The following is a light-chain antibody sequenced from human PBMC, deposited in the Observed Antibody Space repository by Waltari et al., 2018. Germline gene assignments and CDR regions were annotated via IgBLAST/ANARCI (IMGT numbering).Light chain of an antibody. V-gene: IGLV8-61*01. Sequence: QTVVTQAPSFSVSPGGTVTLTCGLSSGSVSTSYSPRWYPQTPGQPPRTLIYNTNTRSSGVPDRFSGSILGNKAALTITGAQADDESDYYCMLYVGSGTHWVFGGGTRLTVL. CDR3: MLYVGSGTHWV. CDR1: SGSVSTSYS. CDR2: NTN. J-gene: IGLJ3*02.